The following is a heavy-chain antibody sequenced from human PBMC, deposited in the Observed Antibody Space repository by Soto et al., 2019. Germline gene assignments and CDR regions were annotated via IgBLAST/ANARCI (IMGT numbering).Heavy chain of an antibody. CDR3: ARVRRFAAHLGTTSDYYEF. CDR1: GGSVNSGSFY. V-gene: IGHV4-61*01. D-gene: IGHD1-1*01. CDR2: VSDSGMT. J-gene: IGHJ4*02. Sequence: SETLSLTCSVSGGSVNSGSFYWRRLRQPPGKVVEWIAYVSDSGMTNYSPSLRSRLRISLDTTRDQFSRKRXSVTAADTALYCCARVRRFAAHLGTTSDYYEFWGQGTLVT.